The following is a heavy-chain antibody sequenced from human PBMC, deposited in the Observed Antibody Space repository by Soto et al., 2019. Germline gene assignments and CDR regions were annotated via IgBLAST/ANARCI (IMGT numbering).Heavy chain of an antibody. Sequence: QVQLQQWCAGLLKPSETLSLTCAVYGGSFSGYYWSWIRQPPGKGLEWIGEINHSGSTNYNPSLKSRVTISVDTSKNQFSLKLSSVTAADTAVYYCATAADATVTTRNWFDPWGQGTLVTVSS. V-gene: IGHV4-34*01. CDR3: ATAADATVTTRNWFDP. CDR1: GGSFSGYY. J-gene: IGHJ5*02. CDR2: INHSGST. D-gene: IGHD4-17*01.